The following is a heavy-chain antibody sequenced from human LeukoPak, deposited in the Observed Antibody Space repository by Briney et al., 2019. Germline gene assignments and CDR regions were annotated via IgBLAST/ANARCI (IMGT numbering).Heavy chain of an antibody. CDR3: ARSLKVSGPRGSPGESYFDY. V-gene: IGHV4-59*01. J-gene: IGHJ4*02. CDR2: IYYSGST. D-gene: IGHD3-16*01. Sequence: SETLSPTCTVSGGSISSYSFGWIRQPPGKGLGWVGYIYYSGSTNYHPCLKSGVTISVDTSKNQFALKLSSVTAADTAVYYCARSLKVSGPRGSPGESYFDYWGQGTLVTVSS. CDR1: GGSISSYS.